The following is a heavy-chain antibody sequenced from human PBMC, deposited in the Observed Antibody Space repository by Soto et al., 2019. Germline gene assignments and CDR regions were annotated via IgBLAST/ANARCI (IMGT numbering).Heavy chain of an antibody. J-gene: IGHJ5*02. Sequence: EVQVVESGGGLIQPGGSLRLSCAASGFTVSSSYMSWVRQAPGKGLEWVSFIYSGGSTYYADSVKGRFTISRENSKNTLYLLMNRLADDDTAVYYCEGDCSVGSCYTALGAWGQGTLVTVSS. CDR3: EGDCSVGSCYTALGA. CDR2: IYSGGST. V-gene: IGHV3-53*01. CDR1: GFTVSSSY. D-gene: IGHD2-15*01.